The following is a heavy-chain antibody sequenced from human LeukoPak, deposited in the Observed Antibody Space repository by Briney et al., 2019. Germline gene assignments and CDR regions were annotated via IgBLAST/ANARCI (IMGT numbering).Heavy chain of an antibody. D-gene: IGHD3-10*01. V-gene: IGHV4-34*01. CDR2: INHSGST. CDR3: ARRTYYYGSGSYYPV. J-gene: IGHJ4*02. Sequence: PSETLSLTCAVYGGSFSGYYWSWIRQPPGKGLEWIGEINHSGSTNYNPSLKSRVTISVDTSKNQFSLKLSSVTAADTAVYYCARRTYYYGSGSYYPVWGQGTLVTVSS. CDR1: GGSFSGYY.